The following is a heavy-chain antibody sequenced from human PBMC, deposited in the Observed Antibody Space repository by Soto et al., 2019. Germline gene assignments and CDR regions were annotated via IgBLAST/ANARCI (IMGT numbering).Heavy chain of an antibody. CDR1: SDSISSDNW. CDR2: TYYNGWT. D-gene: IGHD3-16*01. J-gene: IGHJ4*02. Sequence: SETLSLTCGVSSDSISSDNWWSWVRQSPGKGLEWIGETYYNGWTNYNPSLKSRVTILIDTSKNQFSLMLTSVTAADTAVYYCARNGQGGYYFDYWGQGTLVTVSS. CDR3: ARNGQGGYYFDY. V-gene: IGHV4-4*02.